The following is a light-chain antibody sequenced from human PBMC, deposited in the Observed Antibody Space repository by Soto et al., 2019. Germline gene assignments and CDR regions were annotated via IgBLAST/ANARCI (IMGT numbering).Light chain of an antibody. CDR1: QSVSNNY. Sequence: EIVLTQSPGTLSLSPGEGATLSCRASQSVSNNYLAWYQQKPGQAPRLLIYGASNRATGIPDRFSGSGSGTDFTLTISRLEPEDFAVYYCQQHGSPGTFGQGTKVDIK. CDR3: QQHGSPGT. V-gene: IGKV3-20*01. CDR2: GAS. J-gene: IGKJ1*01.